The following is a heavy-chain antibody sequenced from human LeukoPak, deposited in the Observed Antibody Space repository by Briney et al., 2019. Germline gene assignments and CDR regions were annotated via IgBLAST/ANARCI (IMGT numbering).Heavy chain of an antibody. Sequence: GGSLRLSCAASGFTLSSYWMSWVRQAPGKGLEWVANIKQDGSEKYYVDSVKGRFTISRDNAKNSLYLQMNSLRAEDTAVYYCARYSSSWWGYYYYYGMDVWGQGTTVTVSS. CDR2: IKQDGSEK. J-gene: IGHJ6*02. D-gene: IGHD6-13*01. V-gene: IGHV3-7*01. CDR1: GFTLSSYW. CDR3: ARYSSSWWGYYYYYGMDV.